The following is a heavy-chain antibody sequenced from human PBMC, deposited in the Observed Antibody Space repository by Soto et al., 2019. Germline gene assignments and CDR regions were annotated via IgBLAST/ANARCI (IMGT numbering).Heavy chain of an antibody. Sequence: GASVKVSCKASGYTFADRYIHWVRQAPGQGLEWMGLINPNTGATHYSHRFQGRVSLTRDTSITTAYMELNSLTSDDTAVYFCARIRTGSLLLYLFDLWGQGTLVTVSS. CDR2: INPNTGAT. J-gene: IGHJ4*02. CDR3: ARIRTGSLLLYLFDL. V-gene: IGHV1-2*06. D-gene: IGHD1-1*01. CDR1: GYTFADRY.